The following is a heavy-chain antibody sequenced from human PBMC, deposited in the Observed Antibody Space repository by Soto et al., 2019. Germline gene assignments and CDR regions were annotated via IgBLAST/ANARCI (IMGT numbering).Heavy chain of an antibody. Sequence: QVHLQESGPGLVKPSQTLSLTCDVSGVFIRDGGYYWSWIRQQPGKGLEFIGYIYYSGNTVLNPSLTSRATISRDTSKNEFSLTLTSLTAADTAVYFCARASGGAVADFDYWGQGTLVTVSS. D-gene: IGHD6-19*01. J-gene: IGHJ4*02. CDR2: IYYSGNT. CDR3: ARASGGAVADFDY. V-gene: IGHV4-31*11. CDR1: GVFIRDGGYY.